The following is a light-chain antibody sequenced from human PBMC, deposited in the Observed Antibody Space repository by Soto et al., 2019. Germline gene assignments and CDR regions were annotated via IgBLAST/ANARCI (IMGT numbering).Light chain of an antibody. V-gene: IGKV3-20*01. CDR2: GAS. Sequence: EVVLTQSPGTLSLSPGERATLSCRASQSVSSNYLAWYQQKPGQAPRLLIYGASSRATGIPDRFSGSGSGTDFTLTISRLEPEDFAVYYWQQYGSSPYTFGLGTKLEIK. CDR3: QQYGSSPYT. J-gene: IGKJ2*01. CDR1: QSVSSNY.